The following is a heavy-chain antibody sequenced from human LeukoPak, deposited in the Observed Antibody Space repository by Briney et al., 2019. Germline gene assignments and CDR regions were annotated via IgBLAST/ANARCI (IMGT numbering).Heavy chain of an antibody. CDR1: GYTFTSNY. CDR3: ARDQEGFDY. CDR2: IYPRDGST. J-gene: IGHJ4*02. Sequence: ASVKVSCKASGYTFTSNYIHWVRQAPGQGLEWMVMIYPRDGSTSYAQKFQGRVTVTRDTSTSTVHMELSGLRSEDTAVYYCARDQEGFDYWGQGTLVTVSS. V-gene: IGHV1-46*01.